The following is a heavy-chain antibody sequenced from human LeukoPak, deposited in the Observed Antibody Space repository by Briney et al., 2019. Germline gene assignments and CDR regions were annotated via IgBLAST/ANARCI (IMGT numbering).Heavy chain of an antibody. CDR3: ARGPVTIFGVVTLHLDY. Sequence: GESLQISCKGSGYSFTSYWIGWVRQMPGKGLEWMGIIYPGDSDTRYSPSFQGQVTISADKSISTAYLQWSSLKASDTAMYYCARGPVTIFGVVTLHLDYWGQGTLVTVSS. V-gene: IGHV5-51*01. J-gene: IGHJ4*02. D-gene: IGHD3-3*01. CDR2: IYPGDSDT. CDR1: GYSFTSYW.